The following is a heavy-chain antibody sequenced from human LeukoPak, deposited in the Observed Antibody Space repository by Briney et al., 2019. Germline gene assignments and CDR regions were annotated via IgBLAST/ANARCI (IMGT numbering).Heavy chain of an antibody. Sequence: ASVKVSCNASGYTFTSYGISWVRQAPGQGLEWMGWISSYSGNTNYAQKLQGRVTLTTDTSTSTAYMELRSLRSDDTAVYYCARAEHYYGSGSYYNMDVWGKGTTVTVSS. CDR3: ARAEHYYGSGSYYNMDV. CDR1: GYTFTSYG. CDR2: ISSYSGNT. J-gene: IGHJ6*03. D-gene: IGHD3-10*01. V-gene: IGHV1-18*01.